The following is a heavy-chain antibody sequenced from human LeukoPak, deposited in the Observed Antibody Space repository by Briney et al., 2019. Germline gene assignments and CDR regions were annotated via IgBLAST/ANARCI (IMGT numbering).Heavy chain of an antibody. J-gene: IGHJ1*01. CDR1: GFTFSRFW. CDR2: IKEDGSET. Sequence: PGGSLRLSCTASGFTFSRFWMSWVRQGPGKGLEWVANIKEDGSETYYVDSVKGRFTISRDNAKNSLYSQVNSLRAEDTAVYYCAREGCSSTSCYRAFQHWGQGTLVTVSS. D-gene: IGHD2-2*01. CDR3: AREGCSSTSCYRAFQH. V-gene: IGHV3-7*05.